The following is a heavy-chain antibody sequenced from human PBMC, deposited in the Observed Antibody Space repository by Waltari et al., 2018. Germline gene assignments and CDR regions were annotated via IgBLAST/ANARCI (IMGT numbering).Heavy chain of an antibody. CDR1: GYTFTSYG. D-gene: IGHD6-19*01. V-gene: IGHV1-18*01. CDR2: ISFFNGQT. CDR3: ARVPHRSTGWLQAPYNFDF. J-gene: IGHJ4*02. Sequence: QVQLVQSGNEVKKPGASVKVSCKASGYTFTSYGISWVRQAPGQGLEGLGWISFFNGQTNDAQSLQGRVSMTADTSTSTSYMELRSLISDDTAVYYCARVPHRSTGWLQAPYNFDFWGQGTLVTVSS.